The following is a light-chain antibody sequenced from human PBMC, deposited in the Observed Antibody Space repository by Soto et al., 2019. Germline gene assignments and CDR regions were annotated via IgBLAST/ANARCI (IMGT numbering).Light chain of an antibody. J-gene: IGKJ2*01. CDR2: GAS. V-gene: IGKV3-15*01. Sequence: EIVMTQSPATLSVSPGERATLSCRASQSISANLAWHQQKPGQAPRLLISGASTRATGIPARFSGSGSGTEFTLTISSLQSEDFAVYYCQQYNNWPYTFGQGTKLEIK. CDR3: QQYNNWPYT. CDR1: QSISAN.